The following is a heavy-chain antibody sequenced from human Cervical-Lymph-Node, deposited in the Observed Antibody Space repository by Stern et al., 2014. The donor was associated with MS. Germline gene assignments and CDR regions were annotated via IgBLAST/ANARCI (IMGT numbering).Heavy chain of an antibody. J-gene: IGHJ3*01. CDR1: GYKFSDHW. V-gene: IGHV5-51*01. D-gene: IGHD2-15*01. CDR3: ARRLRYCSGVSCYAIDAYDV. CDR2: IYPYDSDA. Sequence: MQLVQSGAEVKKSGQSLKISCQSSGYKFSDHWIGWVRQMPGKGLELMGIIYPYDSDARYGPAFQGHVTISVNKSISTAYVQWRSLEASDTAMYYCARRLRYCSGVSCYAIDAYDVWGQGTKVTVSP.